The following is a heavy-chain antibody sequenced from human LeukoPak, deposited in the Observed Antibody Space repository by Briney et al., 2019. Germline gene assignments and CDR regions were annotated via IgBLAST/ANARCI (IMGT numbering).Heavy chain of an antibody. J-gene: IGHJ3*02. D-gene: IGHD3-22*01. CDR3: ARAEYYDSSGPDAFDI. Sequence: PGGSLRLXCAASGFTSDDYGMSWVRRAPGKGLEWVSGINWNGGSTGYADSVKGRFTISRDNAKNSLYLQMNSLRAEDTALYYCARAEYYDSSGPDAFDIWGQGTMVTVSS. CDR2: INWNGGST. V-gene: IGHV3-20*04. CDR1: GFTSDDYG.